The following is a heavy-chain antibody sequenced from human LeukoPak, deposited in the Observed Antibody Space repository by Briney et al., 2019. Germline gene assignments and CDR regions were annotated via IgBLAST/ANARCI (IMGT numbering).Heavy chain of an antibody. J-gene: IGHJ4*02. CDR2: ISAYNGNT. Sequence: ASVKVSCKASGYTFTSYGISWVRQAPGQGLEWVGWISAYNGNTKYAQKLQGRGTMTTDTSTSTAHTELRSLRSDDTAVYYCARDREMYEHTWEYYYGSGSYVGLYYWGQGTLVTVSS. CDR3: ARDREMYEHTWEYYYGSGSYVGLYY. CDR1: GYTFTSYG. D-gene: IGHD3-10*01. V-gene: IGHV1-18*01.